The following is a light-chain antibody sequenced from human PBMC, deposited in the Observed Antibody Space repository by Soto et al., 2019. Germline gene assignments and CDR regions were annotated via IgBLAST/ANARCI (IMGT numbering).Light chain of an antibody. J-gene: IGKJ4*01. CDR2: YAT. CDR1: QSVTTY. CDR3: QQRTTLPLT. V-gene: IGKV3-11*01. Sequence: EIVMTQSPANLSLSPGERATLSCRASQSVTTYLVWYQQKPGQAPRLLIYYATNRSTGIPASFTAAGSGTDFTLTISRRAPEDSAVYFYQQRTTLPLTFGGGTKVEIK.